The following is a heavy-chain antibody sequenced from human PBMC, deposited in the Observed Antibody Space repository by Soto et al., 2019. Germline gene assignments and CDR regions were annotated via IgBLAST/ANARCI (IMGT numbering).Heavy chain of an antibody. CDR2: INRDGSNT. CDR3: AKEVTPLSRGAFDI. CDR1: EFTFSNYA. D-gene: IGHD2-21*02. Sequence: GGSLRLSCAASEFTFSNYAMSWVRQAPGRGLVWVSHINRDGSNTSYADSVKGRFTISRDNSKNTLYLQMNSLRAEDTAIYYCAKEVTPLSRGAFDIWGQGTMVTVSS. V-gene: IGHV3-23*03. J-gene: IGHJ3*02.